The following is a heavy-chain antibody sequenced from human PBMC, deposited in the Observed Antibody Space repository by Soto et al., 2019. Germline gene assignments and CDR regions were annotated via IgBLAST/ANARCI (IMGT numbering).Heavy chain of an antibody. D-gene: IGHD3-3*01. Sequence: ASVKVSCKASGYTFTSYGISWVRQAPGQGLEWMGWISAYNGNTNYAQKLQGRVTMTTDTSTSTAYMELRSLRSDDTAVYYCALTYDFWSGYHSDYWGQGTLVTVSS. J-gene: IGHJ4*02. CDR1: GYTFTSYG. V-gene: IGHV1-18*01. CDR2: ISAYNGNT. CDR3: ALTYDFWSGYHSDY.